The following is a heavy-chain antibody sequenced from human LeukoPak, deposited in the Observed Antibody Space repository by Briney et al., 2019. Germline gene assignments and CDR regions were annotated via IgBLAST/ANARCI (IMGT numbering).Heavy chain of an antibody. V-gene: IGHV3-7*01. Sequence: GGSLRLSCAASGFTFSNYWMSWVRQAPGKGLEWVANIRPDGGERNYVDSVKGRFTISRDNGKDSLYLQMHSLRAEDTAVYYCARDVVGALDYWGQGTLVTVSS. CDR1: GFTFSNYW. CDR3: ARDVVGALDY. CDR2: IRPDGGER. D-gene: IGHD1-26*01. J-gene: IGHJ4*02.